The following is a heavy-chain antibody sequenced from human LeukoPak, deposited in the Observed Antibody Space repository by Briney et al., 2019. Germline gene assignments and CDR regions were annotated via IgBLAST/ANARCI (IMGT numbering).Heavy chain of an antibody. V-gene: IGHV1-2*02. D-gene: IGHD3-10*01. CDR3: ARVYYGSGSYRDPNWFDP. CDR2: INPNSGGT. CDR1: GYTFTGYY. J-gene: IGHJ5*02. Sequence: EASVTVSCKASGYTFTGYYMHWVRQAPGQGLEWMGWINPNSGGTNYAQKFQGRVTMTRDTSISTAYMELSRLRSDDTAVYYCARVYYGSGSYRDPNWFDPWGQGTLVTVSS.